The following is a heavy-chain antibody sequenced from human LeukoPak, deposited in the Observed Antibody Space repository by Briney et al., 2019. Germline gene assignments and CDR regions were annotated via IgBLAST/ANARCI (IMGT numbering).Heavy chain of an antibody. Sequence: PSETLSLTCTVSGGSISSSSYYWGWIRQPPGKGLEWIGSICYSGSTYYNPSLKSRVTISVDTSKNQFSLKLSSVTAADTAVYYCARLSVYYGSGTDYWGQGTLVTVSS. CDR2: ICYSGST. CDR3: ARLSVYYGSGTDY. J-gene: IGHJ4*02. D-gene: IGHD3-10*01. CDR1: GGSISSSSYY. V-gene: IGHV4-39*01.